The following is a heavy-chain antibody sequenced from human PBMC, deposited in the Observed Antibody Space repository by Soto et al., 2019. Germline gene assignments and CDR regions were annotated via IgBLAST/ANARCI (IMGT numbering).Heavy chain of an antibody. J-gene: IGHJ3*02. D-gene: IGHD1-26*01. CDR3: AIEKVGAHSVHVFDI. Sequence: EVQLVESGGGLVQPGGSLRLTCAASGFTFSIYSMNWVRQAPGKGLEWVSYIMPGSSHIFYADSVKGRFTISSDNAKKSLYLQMNSLRAEDTALYSFAIEKVGAHSVHVFDIWGQGTMVTVSS. CDR1: GFTFSIYS. V-gene: IGHV3-48*01. CDR2: IMPGSSHI.